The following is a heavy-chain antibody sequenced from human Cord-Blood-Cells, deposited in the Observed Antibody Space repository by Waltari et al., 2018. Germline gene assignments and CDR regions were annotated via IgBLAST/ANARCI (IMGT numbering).Heavy chain of an antibody. Sequence: EVQLVESGGGLVKPGGSLRLSCAASGFTFSSYSMNWVRQAPGKGLGWVSSISSSSSYIYYADSVKGRFTISRDNAKNSLYLQMNSLRAEDTAVYYCARGRSSYYFDYWGQGTLVTVSS. D-gene: IGHD6-13*01. V-gene: IGHV3-21*01. CDR2: ISSSSSYI. J-gene: IGHJ4*02. CDR3: ARGRSSYYFDY. CDR1: GFTFSSYS.